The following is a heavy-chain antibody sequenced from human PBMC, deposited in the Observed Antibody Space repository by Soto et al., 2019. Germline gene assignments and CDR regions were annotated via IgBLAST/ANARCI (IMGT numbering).Heavy chain of an antibody. V-gene: IGHV4-31*03. D-gene: IGHD6-6*01. Sequence: SETLSLTCTVSGGSISSGGYYWSWIRQHPGKGLEWIGYIYYSGSTCYNPSLKSRVTISVDTSKNQFSLKLSSVTAADTAVYYCARDRVGQLASYGMDVWGQGTTVTAP. CDR3: ARDRVGQLASYGMDV. CDR1: GGSISSGGYY. J-gene: IGHJ6*02. CDR2: IYYSGST.